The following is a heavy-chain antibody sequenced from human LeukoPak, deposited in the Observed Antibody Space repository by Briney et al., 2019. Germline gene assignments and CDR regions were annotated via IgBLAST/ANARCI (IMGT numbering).Heavy chain of an antibody. CDR2: INHSGST. Sequence: SETLSLTCAVYGGSFSGYYWSWIRQPPGKGLEWIGEINHSGSTNYNPSLKSRVTISVDTSKNQFSLKLSSVTAADTAVCYCARGGIAAVLDYWGQGTLVTVSS. CDR3: ARGGIAAVLDY. D-gene: IGHD6-25*01. V-gene: IGHV4-34*01. J-gene: IGHJ4*02. CDR1: GGSFSGYY.